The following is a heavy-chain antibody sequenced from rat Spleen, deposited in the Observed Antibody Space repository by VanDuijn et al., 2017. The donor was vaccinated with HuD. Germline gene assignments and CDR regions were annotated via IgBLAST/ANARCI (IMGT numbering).Heavy chain of an antibody. J-gene: IGHJ1*01. CDR1: GFTFSNFG. Sequence: EVQLVESGGGLVQPGRSLKLSCAASGFTFSNFGLHWIRQAPTMGLEWVASISPSGGSTYYRDSVKGRFTISRDNAKSTLYLQMDSLRSEDTATYYCARFLTEGWYFDFWGPGTMVTVSS. CDR3: ARFLTEGWYFDF. D-gene: IGHD5-1*01. V-gene: IGHV5-19*01. CDR2: ISPSGGST.